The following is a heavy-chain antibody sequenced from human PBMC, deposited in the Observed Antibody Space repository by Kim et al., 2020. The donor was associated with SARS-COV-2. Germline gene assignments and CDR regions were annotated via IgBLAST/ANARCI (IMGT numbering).Heavy chain of an antibody. V-gene: IGHV3-21*01. CDR1: GFTFSSYS. CDR3: ARGKAAAGTGLFDP. Sequence: GGSLRLSCAASGFTFSSYSMNWVRQAPGKGLEWVSSISSSSSYIYYADSVKGRFTISRANAKHSLYLQMNSLRAEDTAEYYCARGKAAAGTGLFDPWGQG. D-gene: IGHD6-13*01. CDR2: ISSSSSYI. J-gene: IGHJ5*02.